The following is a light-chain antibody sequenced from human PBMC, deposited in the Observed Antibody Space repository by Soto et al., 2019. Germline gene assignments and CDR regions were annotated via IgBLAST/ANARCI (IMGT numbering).Light chain of an antibody. J-gene: IGKJ5*01. Sequence: DIVMTQSPLSLPVTPGEPAPISCSSSQSLLHSNGYNYLDWYLQKPGQSPQLLIYLGSNRASGVPDRFSGSGSGTDFTLKISRVEAEDVGVYYCMQALQTPSTFGQGTRLEIK. CDR1: QSLLHSNGYNY. V-gene: IGKV2-28*01. CDR2: LGS. CDR3: MQALQTPST.